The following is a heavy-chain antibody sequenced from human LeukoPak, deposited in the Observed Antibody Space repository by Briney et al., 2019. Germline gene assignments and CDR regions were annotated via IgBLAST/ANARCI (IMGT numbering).Heavy chain of an antibody. Sequence: GGPLRLSCAASGFTFSSYEMNWVRQAPGKGLEWVSFIDRSGSTMYYADSVKGRFTISRDNAKNSLYLQMHSLRAEDTAVYYCTRPAGATFGCWGQGTLVTVSS. D-gene: IGHD1-26*01. J-gene: IGHJ4*02. CDR2: IDRSGSTM. V-gene: IGHV3-48*03. CDR1: GFTFSSYE. CDR3: TRPAGATFGC.